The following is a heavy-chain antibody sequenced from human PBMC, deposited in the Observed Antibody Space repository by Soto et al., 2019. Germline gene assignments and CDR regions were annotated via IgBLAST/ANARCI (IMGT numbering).Heavy chain of an antibody. CDR3: ARDLPPSDY. J-gene: IGHJ4*02. CDR2: ISTYNGNK. V-gene: IGHV1-18*01. CDR1: GYTFTSYY. Sequence: QVQLVQSGAEVKKPGASVKVSCKASGYTFTSYYISWVRQAPGQGLEWMGWISTYNGNKKYAQKLQRXXTXTTDTSTSTAYMELRSLRSDDTAVYYCARDLPPSDYWGQGTLVTVSS. D-gene: IGHD2-2*01.